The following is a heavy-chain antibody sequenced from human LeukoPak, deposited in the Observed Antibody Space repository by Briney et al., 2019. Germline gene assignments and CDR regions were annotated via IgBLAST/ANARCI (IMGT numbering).Heavy chain of an antibody. V-gene: IGHV1-46*01. Sequence: ASVKVSCKASGYTFTSYYMHWVRQAPGQRLEWMGIINPSGGSTNYAQNFQGRVTMTRDTSTSTVYMELSSLRSEDTAVYYCVRVRDGYNDAYDICGQGTMVTVPS. CDR1: GYTFTSYY. J-gene: IGHJ3*02. D-gene: IGHD5-24*01. CDR2: INPSGGST. CDR3: VRVRDGYNDAYDI.